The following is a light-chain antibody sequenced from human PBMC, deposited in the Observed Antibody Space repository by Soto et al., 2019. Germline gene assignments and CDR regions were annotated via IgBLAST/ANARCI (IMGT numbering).Light chain of an antibody. Sequence: QSALTQPPSASGSPGQSVTIPCTGTTINVGHSSFISWYQQHPGKGPKLIIYEVSKRPSGVPDRFSGSKSGNTASLSVSGLQDEDEADYFCNAQADNGKHVFGTGTKVTVL. J-gene: IGLJ1*01. CDR1: TINVGHSSF. V-gene: IGLV2-8*01. CDR2: EVS. CDR3: NAQADNGKHV.